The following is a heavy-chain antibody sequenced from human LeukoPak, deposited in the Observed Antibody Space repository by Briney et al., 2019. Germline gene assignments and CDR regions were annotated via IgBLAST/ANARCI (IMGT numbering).Heavy chain of an antibody. Sequence: GGSLRLSCAASGFTFSSYWMSWARQAPGKGLGWVANIKQHGSEKYYVDSVKGRFTISRDNAKNSLYLQMNSLRAEDTAVYYRARDMAEDYYDSSGYSLAFDIWGQGTMVTVSS. CDR1: GFTFSSYW. V-gene: IGHV3-7*03. CDR2: IKQHGSEK. CDR3: ARDMAEDYYDSSGYSLAFDI. J-gene: IGHJ3*02. D-gene: IGHD3-22*01.